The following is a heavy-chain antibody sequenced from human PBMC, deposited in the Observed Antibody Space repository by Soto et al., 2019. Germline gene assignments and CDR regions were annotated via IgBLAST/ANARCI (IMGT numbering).Heavy chain of an antibody. CDR2: ISYDGSNK. Sequence: XESLRLSCAASGLTFSSYGRHWVRQAPGKGLEWVAVISYDGSNKYYADSVKGRFTISRDNSKNTLYLQMNSLRAEDTAVYYCEKDWSSWSDYWGQGTLVTVSS. CDR1: GLTFSSYG. CDR3: EKDWSSWSDY. J-gene: IGHJ4*02. V-gene: IGHV3-30*18. D-gene: IGHD6-13*01.